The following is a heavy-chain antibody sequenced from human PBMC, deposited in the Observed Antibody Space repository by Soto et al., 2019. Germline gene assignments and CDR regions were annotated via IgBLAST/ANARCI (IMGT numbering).Heavy chain of an antibody. Sequence: SETLSLTCTVSGGSISSSSYYWGWIRQPPGKGLEWNGSIYYSGSTYYNTSPKSRVTISVDTSKNQFSLKLSSVTAADTAVYYCARRLGVVVPAAMYYYYYMDVWGKGTTVTVSS. J-gene: IGHJ6*03. CDR2: IYYSGST. CDR1: GGSISSSSYY. D-gene: IGHD2-2*01. CDR3: ARRLGVVVPAAMYYYYYMDV. V-gene: IGHV4-39*01.